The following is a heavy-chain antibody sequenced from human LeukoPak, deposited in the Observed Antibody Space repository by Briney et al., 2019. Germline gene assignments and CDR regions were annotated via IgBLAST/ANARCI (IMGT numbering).Heavy chain of an antibody. V-gene: IGHV4-39*07. CDR3: ARASSSSFPTSDYFDY. CDR2: IYYSGST. Sequence: SETLSLTCTVSGGSISSSSYYWGWIRQPPGKGLEWIGSIYYSGSTYYNPSLKSRVTISVDTSKNQFSLKLSSVTAADTAVYYCARASSSSFPTSDYFDYWGQGTPVTVSS. D-gene: IGHD6-6*01. CDR1: GGSISSSSYY. J-gene: IGHJ4*02.